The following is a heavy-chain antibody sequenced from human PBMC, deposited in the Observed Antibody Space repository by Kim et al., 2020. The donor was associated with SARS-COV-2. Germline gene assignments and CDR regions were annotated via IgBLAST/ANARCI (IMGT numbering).Heavy chain of an antibody. J-gene: IGHJ4*02. CDR2: IYYSGST. Sequence: SETLSLTCTVSGGSISSYYWSWIRQPPGKGLEWIGYIYYSGSTNYNPSLKSRVTISVDTSKNQFSLKLSSVTAADTAVYYCARGNDIGGYFDYWGQGTLVTVSS. V-gene: IGHV4-59*01. D-gene: IGHD1-1*01. CDR1: GGSISSYY. CDR3: ARGNDIGGYFDY.